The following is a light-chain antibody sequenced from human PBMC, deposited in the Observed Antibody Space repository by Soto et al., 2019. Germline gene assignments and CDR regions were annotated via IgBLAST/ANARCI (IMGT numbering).Light chain of an antibody. Sequence: DIQMTQSPSSLSASVGDRVTITCRASQSISSWLAWYQQKPGKAPKLLIYRASSLESGVPSRFSGSGSGTEFTLTISSLQPDDFXTYYCQQYNSYSRYTFGXG. V-gene: IGKV1-5*03. CDR1: QSISSW. J-gene: IGKJ2*01. CDR2: RAS. CDR3: QQYNSYSRYT.